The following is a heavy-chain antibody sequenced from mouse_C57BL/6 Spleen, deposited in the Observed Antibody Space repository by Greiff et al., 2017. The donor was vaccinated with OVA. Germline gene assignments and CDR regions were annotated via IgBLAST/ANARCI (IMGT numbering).Heavy chain of an antibody. CDR1: GYTFTSYW. Sequence: QVQLQQPGAELVKPGASVKMSCKASGYTFTSYWITWVKQRPGQGLEWIGDIYPGSGSTNYNEKFKSKATLTVDTSSSTAYRQLSSLTSEDSAVYYCARWDPGSIDWYFDVWGTGTTVTVSS. D-gene: IGHD1-1*01. V-gene: IGHV1-55*01. CDR2: IYPGSGST. CDR3: ARWDPGSIDWYFDV. J-gene: IGHJ1*03.